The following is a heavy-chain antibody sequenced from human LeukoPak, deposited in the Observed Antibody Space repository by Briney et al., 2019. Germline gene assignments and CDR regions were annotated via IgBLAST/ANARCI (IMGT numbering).Heavy chain of an antibody. CDR2: ISSSSSYI. V-gene: IGHV3-21*01. Sequence: GGSLRLSCAASGFIFSSYSMNWVRQAPGEGLEWVSSISSSSSYIYYADSVKGRFTISRDNAKNSLYLQTNSLRAEDTAVYYCARGQEGLEPYFDYWGQGTLVTVSS. CDR1: GFIFSSYS. CDR3: ARGQEGLEPYFDY. J-gene: IGHJ4*02.